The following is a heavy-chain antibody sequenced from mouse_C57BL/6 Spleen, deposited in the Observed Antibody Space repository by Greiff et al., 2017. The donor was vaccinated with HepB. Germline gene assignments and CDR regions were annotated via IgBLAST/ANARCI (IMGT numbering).Heavy chain of an antibody. V-gene: IGHV5-17*01. J-gene: IGHJ3*01. CDR3: ARGDYDYDDWFAY. D-gene: IGHD2-4*01. CDR1: GFTFSDYG. CDR2: ISSGSSTI. Sequence: EVKLMESGGGLVKPGGSLKLSCAASGFTFSDYGMHWVRQAPEKGLEWVAYISSGSSTIYYADTVKGRFTISRDNAKNTVFLQMTSLRSEDTAMYYCARGDYDYDDWFAYWGQGTLVTVSA.